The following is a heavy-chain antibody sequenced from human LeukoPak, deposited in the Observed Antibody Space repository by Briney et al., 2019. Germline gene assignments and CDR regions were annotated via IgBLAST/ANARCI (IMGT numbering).Heavy chain of an antibody. CDR1: GFTFNIYA. D-gene: IGHD3-10*01. CDR3: ARGGWPFDF. CDR2: INDSGDII. J-gene: IGHJ4*02. Sequence: GGSLRLSCAASGFTFNIYAMSWVRQAPGKGLEWVSSINDSGDIINYADSVKGRFTIARDDSKNTVYLEMKSLTADDTASYYCARGGWPFDFWGQGILVTVSS. V-gene: IGHV3-23*01.